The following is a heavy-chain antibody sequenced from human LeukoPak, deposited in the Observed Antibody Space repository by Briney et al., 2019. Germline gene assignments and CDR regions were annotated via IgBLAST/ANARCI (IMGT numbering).Heavy chain of an antibody. V-gene: IGHV3-21*01. J-gene: IGHJ4*02. Sequence: PGGSLRLSCAASGFTFSSYSMNWVRQAPGKGLEWVSSISSSSSYIYYADSVKGRFTISRDNAKNSLYLQMNSLRAEDTAVYYCARDRVYDFWSGYYTSPALAYWGQGTLVIVSS. CDR3: ARDRVYDFWSGYYTSPALAY. CDR1: GFTFSSYS. D-gene: IGHD3-3*01. CDR2: ISSSSSYI.